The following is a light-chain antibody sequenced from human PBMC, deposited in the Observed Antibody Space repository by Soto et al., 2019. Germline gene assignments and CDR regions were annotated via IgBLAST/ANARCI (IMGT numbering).Light chain of an antibody. CDR1: SSDIGAYNY. Sequence: QSVLTQPASVSGSPGQSIATSCTGTSSDIGAYNYVSWYQQHPGKAPKLLLSEVSNRPSGVSDRFSGSKSGNTASLTISGLQAEDEADYYCSSFTSAYTFVFGTGTKVTVL. J-gene: IGLJ1*01. CDR2: EVS. V-gene: IGLV2-14*01. CDR3: SSFTSAYTFV.